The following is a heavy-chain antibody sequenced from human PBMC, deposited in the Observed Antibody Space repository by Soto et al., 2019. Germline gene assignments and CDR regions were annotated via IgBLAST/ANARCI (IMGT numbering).Heavy chain of an antibody. CDR3: ARGYSRIYFDY. Sequence: GSLRLSCAASGFTFSSYAMHWVRQAPGKGLEWVAVISYDGSNKYYADSVKGRFTISRDNSKNTLYLQMNSLRAEDTAVYYCARGYSRIYFDYWGQGTLVTVSS. D-gene: IGHD5-18*01. J-gene: IGHJ4*02. CDR1: GFTFSSYA. CDR2: ISYDGSNK. V-gene: IGHV3-30-3*01.